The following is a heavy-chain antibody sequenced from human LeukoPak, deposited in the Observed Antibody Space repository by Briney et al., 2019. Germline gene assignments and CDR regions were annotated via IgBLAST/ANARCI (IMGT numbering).Heavy chain of an antibody. J-gene: IGHJ3*02. CDR2: IGTAGDT. CDR3: ARAPSGAFDI. CDR1: GFTFSSYD. D-gene: IGHD3-3*01. Sequence: GGSLRLSCAASGFTFSSYDMHRVRQATGKGLEWVSAIGTAGDTYYPGSVKGRFTISRENAKNSLYLQMNSLRAGDAAVYYCARAPSGAFDIWGQGTMVTVSS. V-gene: IGHV3-13*01.